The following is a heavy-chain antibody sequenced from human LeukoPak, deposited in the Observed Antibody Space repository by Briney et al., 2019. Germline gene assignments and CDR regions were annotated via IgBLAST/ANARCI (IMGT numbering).Heavy chain of an antibody. D-gene: IGHD3-10*01. CDR3: ARASYYGSGSYLGY. CDR1: GGSFSGYY. CDR2: INHSGST. V-gene: IGHV4-34*01. J-gene: IGHJ4*02. Sequence: PSETLSLTCAVYGGSFSGYYWSWLRQPPGKGLEWIGEINHSGSTNYNPSLKSRVTISVDTSKNQFSLKLSSVTAADTAVYYCARASYYGSGSYLGYWGQGTLVTVSS.